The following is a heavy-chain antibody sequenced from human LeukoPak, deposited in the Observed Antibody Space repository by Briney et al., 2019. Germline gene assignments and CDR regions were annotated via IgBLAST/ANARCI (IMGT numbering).Heavy chain of an antibody. CDR2: IIPIFGTA. CDR3: ARTPVGDSYDYVWGSFDY. CDR1: GGTFSSYA. V-gene: IGHV1-69*05. J-gene: IGHJ4*02. D-gene: IGHD3-16*01. Sequence: ASVKVSCKASGGTFSSYAISWVRQAPGKGLEWMGGIIPIFGTANYAQKFQGRVTITTDESTSTAYMELSSLRSEDTAVYYCARTPVGDSYDYVWGSFDYWGQGTLVTVSS.